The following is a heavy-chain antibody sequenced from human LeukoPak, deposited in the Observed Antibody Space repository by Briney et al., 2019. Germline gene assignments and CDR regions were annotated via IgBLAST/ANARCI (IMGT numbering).Heavy chain of an antibody. CDR3: ARARLQWEVRYPRFDS. D-gene: IGHD1-26*01. CDR1: GFAFSTYA. CDR2: ISYDGSYK. V-gene: IGHV3-30*03. J-gene: IGHJ4*02. Sequence: QPGRSLRLSCSASGFAFSTYAMHWVRQAPGKGLEWVAVISYDGSYKDYGDPVKGRFTLSRDNSKSTVFLEMSSLRAEDTAVYHCARARLQWEVRYPRFDSWGQGTLVTASS.